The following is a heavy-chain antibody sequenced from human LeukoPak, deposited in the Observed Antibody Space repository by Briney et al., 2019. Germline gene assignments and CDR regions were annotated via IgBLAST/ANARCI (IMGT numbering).Heavy chain of an antibody. CDR3: ARDRDGYNYNWFDP. CDR2: IIPIFGTA. V-gene: IGHV1-69*13. J-gene: IGHJ5*02. CDR1: GGTFSSYA. D-gene: IGHD5-24*01. Sequence: SVKVSCKASGGTFSSYAISWVRQAPGQGLEWMGGIIPIFGTANYAQKFQGRVTITADESTSTAYMELSSLRSEDTAVYYCARDRDGYNYNWFDPWGQGTLVTVSS.